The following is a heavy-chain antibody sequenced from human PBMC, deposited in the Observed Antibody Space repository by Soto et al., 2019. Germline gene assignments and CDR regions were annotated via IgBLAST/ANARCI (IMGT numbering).Heavy chain of an antibody. CDR1: GGSINSYY. Sequence: SETLSVTCTVSGGSINSYYWTWSRQPPGKGLEWIGYMYNTGSTVYNPSFKSRVTISVDTSKNQFSLKLNSVTAADTAVYYCARDLWGYCGTDCYPLDVWGQGTTVT. V-gene: IGHV4-59*01. J-gene: IGHJ6*02. CDR2: MYNTGST. CDR3: ARDLWGYCGTDCYPLDV. D-gene: IGHD2-21*02.